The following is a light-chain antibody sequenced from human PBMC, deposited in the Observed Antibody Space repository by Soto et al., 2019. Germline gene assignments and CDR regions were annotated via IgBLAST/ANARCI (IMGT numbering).Light chain of an antibody. CDR3: QHYANSVYT. CDR2: GAS. Sequence: EIVLTQSPGTLSLSPGERATLSCRASQTVSSSYLAWYQQTPGQAPRLLIYGASSRATSLPDRCSGSGAGTDFTLSISRLEPEDFAVYYCQHYANSVYTFGQGTQLDIK. J-gene: IGKJ2*01. CDR1: QTVSSSY. V-gene: IGKV3-20*01.